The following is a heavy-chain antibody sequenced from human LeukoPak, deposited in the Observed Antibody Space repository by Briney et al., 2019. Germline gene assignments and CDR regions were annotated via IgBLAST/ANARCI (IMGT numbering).Heavy chain of an antibody. CDR3: ARGPYYYDSSGYFKRGDYYYYYMDV. Sequence: ASVKVSCKASGYTFTGYYMHWVRQAPGQGLEWMGWINPNSGATNYAQKFQGRVTMTRDTSISTAYMELSSLRSEDTAVYYCARGPYYYDSSGYFKRGDYYYYYMDVWGKGTTVTISS. V-gene: IGHV1-2*02. CDR1: GYTFTGYY. CDR2: INPNSGAT. J-gene: IGHJ6*03. D-gene: IGHD3-22*01.